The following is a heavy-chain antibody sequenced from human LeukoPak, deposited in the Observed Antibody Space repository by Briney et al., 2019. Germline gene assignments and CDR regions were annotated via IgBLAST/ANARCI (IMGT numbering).Heavy chain of an antibody. CDR3: ARDRGTWNDDGFDY. Sequence: RASETLSLTCTVSGGSIRNYHWSWIRQPPGKGLEWIGYIYYSGSTNYNPSLKSRVTISVDTSKNQFSLKLSSVTAADTAVYYCARDRGTWNDDGFDYWGQGTLVTVSS. CDR2: IYYSGST. D-gene: IGHD1-1*01. J-gene: IGHJ4*02. V-gene: IGHV4-59*12. CDR1: GGSIRNYH.